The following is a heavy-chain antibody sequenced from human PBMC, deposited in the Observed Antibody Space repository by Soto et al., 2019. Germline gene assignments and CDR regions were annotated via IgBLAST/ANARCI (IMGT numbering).Heavy chain of an antibody. Sequence: PGGSLRLSCAASGFTFSSYGMHWVRQAPGKGLEWVAVISYDGSNKYYADSVKGRFTISRDNSKNTLYLQMNSLRAEDTAVYYCAKDLRTDYSNYDYWGQGTLVTVSS. D-gene: IGHD4-4*01. CDR2: ISYDGSNK. J-gene: IGHJ4*02. CDR1: GFTFSSYG. V-gene: IGHV3-30*18. CDR3: AKDLRTDYSNYDY.